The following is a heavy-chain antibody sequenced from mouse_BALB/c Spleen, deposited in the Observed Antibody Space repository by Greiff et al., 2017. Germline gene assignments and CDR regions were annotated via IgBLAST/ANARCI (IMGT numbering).Heavy chain of an antibody. CDR2: IYPGNSDT. CDR1: GYTFTSYW. J-gene: IGHJ3*01. V-gene: IGHV1-5*01. D-gene: IGHD4-1*01. CDR3: TSHTGTGFAY. Sequence: VQLQQSGTVLARPGASVKMSCKASGYTFTSYWMHWVKQRPGQGLEWIGAIYPGNSDTSYNQKFKGKAKLTAVTSTSTAYMELSSLTNEDSAVYYCTSHTGTGFAYWGQGTLVTVSA.